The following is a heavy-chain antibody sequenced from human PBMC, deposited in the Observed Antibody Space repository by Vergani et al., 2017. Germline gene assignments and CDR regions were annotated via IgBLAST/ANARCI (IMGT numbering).Heavy chain of an antibody. V-gene: IGHV4-39*07. J-gene: IGHJ4*02. Sequence: QLQLQESGPGLVKPSETLSLTCTVSGGSISSSSYYWGWIRQPPGKGLEWIGSIYYSGSTYYNPSLKSRVTISVDTSKNQFSLKLSSVTAADTAVYYCARGKDRSGWLLNLYYWGQGTLVTVSS. D-gene: IGHD6-19*01. CDR2: IYYSGST. CDR3: ARGKDRSGWLLNLYY. CDR1: GGSISSSSYY.